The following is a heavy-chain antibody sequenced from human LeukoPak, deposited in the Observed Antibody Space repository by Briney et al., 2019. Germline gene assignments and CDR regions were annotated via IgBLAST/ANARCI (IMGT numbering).Heavy chain of an antibody. CDR1: GFTFSSYA. V-gene: IGHV3-30-3*01. CDR3: ARDSPTYYDFWSGYWWNITTYYYYGMDV. D-gene: IGHD3-3*01. Sequence: GGSLRLSCAASGFTFSSYAMHWVRQASGKGLEWVAVISYDGSNKYYADSVKGRFTISRDNSKNTLYLQMNSLRAEDTAVYYCARDSPTYYDFWSGYWWNITTYYYYGMDVWGQGTTVTVSS. J-gene: IGHJ6*02. CDR2: ISYDGSNK.